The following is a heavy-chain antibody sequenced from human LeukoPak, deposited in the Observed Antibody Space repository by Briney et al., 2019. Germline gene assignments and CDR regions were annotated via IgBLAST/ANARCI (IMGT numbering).Heavy chain of an antibody. J-gene: IGHJ4*02. CDR2: ISGSGGST. V-gene: IGHV3-23*01. CDR3: AKDQGSSGRSPFDY. D-gene: IGHD6-19*01. Sequence: GGSLRLSCAASGFTFSSYAMSWVRQAPGKGLEWVSAISGSGGSTYYADSVKGQFTISRDNSKNTLYLQMNSLRAEDTAVYYCAKDQGSSGRSPFDYWGQGTLVTVSS. CDR1: GFTFSSYA.